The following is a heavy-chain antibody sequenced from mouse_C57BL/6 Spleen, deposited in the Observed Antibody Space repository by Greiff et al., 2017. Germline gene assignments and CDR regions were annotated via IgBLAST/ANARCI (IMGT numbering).Heavy chain of an antibody. D-gene: IGHD2-3*01. Sequence: VQLQQPGAELVMPGASVKLSCKASGYTFTSYWMHWVKQRPGQGLEWIGEIDPSDSYTNYNQKFKGKSTLTVDKSSSTAYMQLSSLTSEDSAVYYCARFGLLRYFDVWGTGTTVTVSS. J-gene: IGHJ1*03. CDR2: IDPSDSYT. CDR3: ARFGLLRYFDV. CDR1: GYTFTSYW. V-gene: IGHV1-69*01.